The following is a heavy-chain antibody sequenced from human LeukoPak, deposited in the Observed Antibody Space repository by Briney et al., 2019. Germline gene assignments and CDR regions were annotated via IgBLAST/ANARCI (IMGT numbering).Heavy chain of an antibody. J-gene: IGHJ6*03. D-gene: IGHD2-2*01. CDR1: GFSFSSNS. V-gene: IGHV3-23*01. CDR3: AKEPNQLLWVRYYYMDV. CDR2: ISGSGGRA. Sequence: PGGSLRLSCAASGFSFSSNSMSWVRQAPGKGLEWVSAISGSGGRAFYADSVKGRFTISRDNSKNMVYLEMNSLRVEDTAVYYCAKEPNQLLWVRYYYMDVWGKGTTVTISS.